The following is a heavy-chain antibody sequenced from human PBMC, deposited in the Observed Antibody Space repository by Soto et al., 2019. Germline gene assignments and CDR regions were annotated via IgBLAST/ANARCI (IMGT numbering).Heavy chain of an antibody. Sequence: QVQLVQSGAEVKKPGASVKVSCKASGYTFTNYAMHWVRQAPGQRLEWMGWINAGNGNTKYSQKFQGRVTITRDTSPSTAYMDLSSLRSAATAVSCCARGPGGPDGPGDYWGQGTLVTVSS. CDR2: INAGNGNT. CDR3: ARGPGGPDGPGDY. D-gene: IGHD2-15*01. V-gene: IGHV1-3*01. CDR1: GYTFTNYA. J-gene: IGHJ4*02.